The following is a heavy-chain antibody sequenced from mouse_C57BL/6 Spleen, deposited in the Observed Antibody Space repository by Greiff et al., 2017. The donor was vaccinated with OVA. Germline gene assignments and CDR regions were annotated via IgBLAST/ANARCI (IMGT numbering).Heavy chain of an antibody. J-gene: IGHJ1*03. CDR2: IDPSDSNT. V-gene: IGHV1-50*01. Sequence: QVQLQQPGAELVKPGASVKLSCKASGYTFTSYWMQWVKQRPGQGLEWIGEIDPSDSNTNYNQKFKGKATLTVDTSSSTAYLQLSSLTSEDSAVYYCARALGATRYFDVWGTGTTVTVSS. D-gene: IGHD1-1*01. CDR3: ARALGATRYFDV. CDR1: GYTFTSYW.